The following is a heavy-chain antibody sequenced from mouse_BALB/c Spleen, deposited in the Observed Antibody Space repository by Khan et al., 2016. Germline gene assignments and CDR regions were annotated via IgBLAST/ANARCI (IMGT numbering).Heavy chain of an antibody. CDR1: GYTFTSYW. CDR2: IYPSDSYT. V-gene: IGHV1-69*02. CDR3: TRSDGSYAMDY. J-gene: IGHJ4*01. D-gene: IGHD2-3*01. Sequence: QVQLQQPGAELVRPGASVKLSCKASGYTFTSYWINWVKQRPGQGLEWIGNIYPSDSYTNYNQKFKDKATLTVDKSSSTAYMQLSSPTSEDSAVYYCTRSDGSYAMDYGGQGTSVTVSS.